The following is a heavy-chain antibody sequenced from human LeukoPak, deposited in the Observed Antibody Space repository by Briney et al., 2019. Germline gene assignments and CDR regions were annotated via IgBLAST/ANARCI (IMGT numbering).Heavy chain of an antibody. CDR3: AKDQGYSGYDLDY. Sequence: GASVKVSCKASGYTFTSYDINWVRQATGQGLEWMGWMNPNSGNTGYAQKFQGRVTMTRNTSISTAYMELSSLRAEDTAVYYCAKDQGYSGYDLDYWGQGTLVTVSS. J-gene: IGHJ4*02. D-gene: IGHD5-12*01. CDR2: MNPNSGNT. CDR1: GYTFTSYD. V-gene: IGHV1-8*01.